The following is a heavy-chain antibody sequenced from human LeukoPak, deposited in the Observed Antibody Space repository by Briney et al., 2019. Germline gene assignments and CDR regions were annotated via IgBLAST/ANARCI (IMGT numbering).Heavy chain of an antibody. CDR3: AREGWNDAFDI. J-gene: IGHJ3*02. CDR2: IYGSGRVI. CDR1: GFTFSSYG. Sequence: GGSLRLSCAASGFTFSSYGMNWVRQAPGKGLEWVSFIYGSGRVIYYADSVKGRFITSRDNAKNSLFLQMNSLRVEDTALYYCAREGWNDAFDIWGRGTMGTVSS. D-gene: IGHD1-1*01. V-gene: IGHV3-48*04.